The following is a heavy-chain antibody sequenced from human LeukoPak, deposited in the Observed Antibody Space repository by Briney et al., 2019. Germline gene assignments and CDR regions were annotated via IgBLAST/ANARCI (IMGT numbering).Heavy chain of an antibody. V-gene: IGHV1-69*04. D-gene: IGHD3-22*01. Sequence: SVKVSCKASGGTSNSHAISWVRQAPGQGLEWMGRIIPNLGTTNRAQNFQDRVTLTADKSTNTVYMELTSLTSDDTAVYYCATTNDGGGYQWGDFFDFWGQGTLVTVSS. CDR3: ATTNDGGGYQWGDFFDF. CDR1: GGTSNSHA. CDR2: IIPNLGTT. J-gene: IGHJ4*02.